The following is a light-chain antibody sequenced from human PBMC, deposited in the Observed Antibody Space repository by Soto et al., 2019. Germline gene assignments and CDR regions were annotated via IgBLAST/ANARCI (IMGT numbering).Light chain of an antibody. Sequence: DIQMTQSPSSLSASVGDRDTITCRASQGISNYLAWYQQLPGKVPKLLIYAASTLQSGVPSRFSGSGSGTDFTLTISSLQPEDVATYYCQKYNSAPPFGPGTKVDIK. CDR2: AAS. CDR3: QKYNSAPP. J-gene: IGKJ3*01. V-gene: IGKV1-27*01. CDR1: QGISNY.